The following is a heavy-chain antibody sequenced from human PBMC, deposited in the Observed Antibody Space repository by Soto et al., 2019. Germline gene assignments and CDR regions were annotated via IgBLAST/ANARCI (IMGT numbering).Heavy chain of an antibody. J-gene: IGHJ4*02. CDR2: IYPGDSDI. CDR1: GYSFTTYW. Sequence: CKGSGYSFTTYWIAWVRQMPGEGLEWVGIIYPGDSDIRYSPSFQGQVTISADRSTSTAYLQWSSLKASDTAMYYCARASDCSGSSCPIDYWGQGTLVTVSS. CDR3: ARASDCSGSSCPIDY. V-gene: IGHV5-51*01. D-gene: IGHD2-2*01.